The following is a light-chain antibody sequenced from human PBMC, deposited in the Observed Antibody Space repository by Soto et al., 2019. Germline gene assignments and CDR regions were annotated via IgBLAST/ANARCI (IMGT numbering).Light chain of an antibody. Sequence: GDRVTITCRASQTISNWLAWYQQRPGKAPQLLISDASRLEGGVPSRFSGSGSGTDFTLTISSLQPEDFATYYCIQDYNYPLTFGGGTKVDIK. CDR1: QTISNW. CDR2: DAS. V-gene: IGKV1-5*01. J-gene: IGKJ4*01. CDR3: IQDYNYPLT.